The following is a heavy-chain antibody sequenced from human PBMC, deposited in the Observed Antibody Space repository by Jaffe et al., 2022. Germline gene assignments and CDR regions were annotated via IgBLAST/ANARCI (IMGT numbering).Heavy chain of an antibody. CDR2: INGGGDDT. CDR3: AKRWGKTFDY. V-gene: IGHV3-23*01. Sequence: EVQLLESGGGLVQPGGSLRLSCAASGFTFSSNAMSWVRQAPGKGLAWVSSINGGGDDTYIADSVKGRFTISRDNSKNTLYLQMNSLSAEDTAVYYCAKRWGKTFDYWGQGTLVTVSS. D-gene: IGHD2-8*02. J-gene: IGHJ4*02. CDR1: GFTFSSNA.